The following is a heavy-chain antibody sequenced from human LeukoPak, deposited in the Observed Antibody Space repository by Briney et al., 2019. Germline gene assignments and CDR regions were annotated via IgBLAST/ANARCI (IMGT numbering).Heavy chain of an antibody. V-gene: IGHV1-24*01. CDR1: GYTLTELS. CDR3: ASAGYSSGWYYFDY. J-gene: IGHJ4*02. D-gene: IGHD6-19*01. CDR2: FDPEVGAT. Sequence: ASVRVSSKVSGYTLTELSMHWVRQAPGKGLEWMGGFDPEVGATIYAQKFQGRVTMTEDTSTDTAYMELSSLRSADTAVYYCASAGYSSGWYYFDYWGQGTLASVSA.